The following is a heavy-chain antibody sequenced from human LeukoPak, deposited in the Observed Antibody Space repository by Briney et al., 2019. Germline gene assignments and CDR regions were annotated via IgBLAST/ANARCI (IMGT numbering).Heavy chain of an antibody. D-gene: IGHD3-22*01. V-gene: IGHV3-9*01. CDR2: ISWNSGSA. CDR1: GFNFGDHA. CDR3: AKVDHSSPYPDY. Sequence: GTSLRLSCAASGFNFGDHAMHWVRHAPGKGLEWVSGISWNSGSAGYADSVEGRFTVSRDNAKNSLYLQMNSLGAEDTAFYYCAKVDHSSPYPDYWGQGTLVTVSS. J-gene: IGHJ4*02.